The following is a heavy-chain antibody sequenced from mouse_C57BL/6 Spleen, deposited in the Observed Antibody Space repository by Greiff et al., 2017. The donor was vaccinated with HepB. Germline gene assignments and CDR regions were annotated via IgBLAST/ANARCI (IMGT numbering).Heavy chain of an antibody. CDR3: ARRDGEAWFAY. CDR1: GFTFSDYG. V-gene: IGHV5-15*01. D-gene: IGHD2-13*01. J-gene: IGHJ3*01. CDR2: ISNLAYSI. Sequence: EVHLVESGGGLVQPGGSLKLSCAASGFTFSDYGMAWVRQAPRKGPEWVAFISNLAYSIYYADTVTGRFTISRENAKNTLYLEMSSLRSEDTAMYYCARRDGEAWFAYWGQGTLVTVSA.